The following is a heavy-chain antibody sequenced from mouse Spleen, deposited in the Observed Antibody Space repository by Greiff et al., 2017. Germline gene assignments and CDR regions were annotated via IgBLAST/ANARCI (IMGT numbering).Heavy chain of an antibody. CDR2: ISSGGGNT. V-gene: IGHV5-9*01. D-gene: IGHD2-2*01. J-gene: IGHJ3*01. CDR3: ARLYYGYGWFAY. CDR1: GFTFSSYA. Sequence: EVMLVESGGGLVKLGGSLKLSCAASGFTFSSYAMSWVRQTPEKRLEWVATISSGGGNTYYPDSVKGRFTISRDNAKNTLYLQMSSLKSEDTAMYYCARLYYGYGWFAYWGQGTLVTVSA.